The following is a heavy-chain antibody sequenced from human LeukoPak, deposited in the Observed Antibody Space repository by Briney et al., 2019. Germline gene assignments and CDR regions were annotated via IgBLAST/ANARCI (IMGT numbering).Heavy chain of an antibody. CDR2: IWYDGSNK. V-gene: IGHV3-33*01. Sequence: GRSLRLSCAASGFTFRNYGMHWVRQAPGKGLEWVAIIWYDGSNKYYTDSVKGRFTISRDNSRNTLYLQMNSLRVEDTAVYYCARVVGSEGNWYVDYWGQGTLVTVSS. CDR3: ARVVGSEGNWYVDY. J-gene: IGHJ4*02. D-gene: IGHD1-1*01. CDR1: GFTFRNYG.